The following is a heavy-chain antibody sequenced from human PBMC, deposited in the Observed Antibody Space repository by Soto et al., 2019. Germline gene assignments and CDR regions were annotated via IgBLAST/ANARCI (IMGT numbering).Heavy chain of an antibody. D-gene: IGHD3-3*01. CDR1: GYTFTSYD. CDR3: ARGRDYDFWSGYSYGDNWFDP. Sequence: QVQLVQSGAEVKKPGASVKVSCKASGYTFTSYDINWVRQATGEGLEWMGRMNPTSGNTGYAQKFQGRVSMTRNTSMSTAYMELSSLRSDDTAVYYCARGRDYDFWSGYSYGDNWFDPWGQGTLVTVSS. V-gene: IGHV1-8*01. CDR2: MNPTSGNT. J-gene: IGHJ5*02.